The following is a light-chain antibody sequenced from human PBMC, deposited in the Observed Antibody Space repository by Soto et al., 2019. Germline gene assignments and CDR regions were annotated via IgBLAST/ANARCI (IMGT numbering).Light chain of an antibody. Sequence: EFVLTQSPGTLSLSPGERATLSCRASQSVNSNYLAWYQQKPGQAPRLLIYHASSRATGIPDRFSGSGSGTDFTLTISRLEPEDFAVYYCQQYGNSPFTTFGPGTTVDIK. CDR2: HAS. CDR3: QQYGNSPFTT. J-gene: IGKJ3*01. V-gene: IGKV3-20*01. CDR1: QSVNSNY.